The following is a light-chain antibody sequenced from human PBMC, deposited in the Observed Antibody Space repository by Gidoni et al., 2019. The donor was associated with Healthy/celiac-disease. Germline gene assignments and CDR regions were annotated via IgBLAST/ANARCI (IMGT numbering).Light chain of an antibody. CDR3: QQYDNLPLT. CDR2: DAS. J-gene: IGKJ4*01. CDR1: QDISNY. V-gene: IGKV1-33*01. Sequence: DIQMTPSPSSLSASVGERVTITCQASQDISNYLNRYQQKPGKAPKLLIYDASTWETGVPSRFSGSGSGTDFTFTISSLQPEDIATYYCQQYDNLPLTFGGGTKVEIK.